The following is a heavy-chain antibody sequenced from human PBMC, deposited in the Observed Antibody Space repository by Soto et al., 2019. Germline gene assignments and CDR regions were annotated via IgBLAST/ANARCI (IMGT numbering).Heavy chain of an antibody. V-gene: IGHV4-30-4*01. D-gene: IGHD3-3*01. CDR1: GGSISSGDYY. CDR2: IYYSGST. J-gene: IGHJ5*02. Sequence: QVQLQESGPGLVKPSQTLSLTCTVSGGSISSGDYYWSWIRQPPGKGLEWIGYIYYSGSTYYNPSLKSRVTISVDTSKNQLSLKLSSVTAADTAVYYCARAKGYYDFWSGYYRVGWFDPWGQGTLVTVSS. CDR3: ARAKGYYDFWSGYYRVGWFDP.